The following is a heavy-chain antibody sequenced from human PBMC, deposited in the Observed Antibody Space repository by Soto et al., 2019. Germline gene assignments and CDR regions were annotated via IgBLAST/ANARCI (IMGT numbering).Heavy chain of an antibody. CDR1: GGSISSGGYS. CDR3: ASAYYGDYGGVYHGMDV. D-gene: IGHD4-17*01. V-gene: IGHV4-30-2*01. CDR2: IYHSGST. Sequence: QLQLQESGSGLVKPSQTLSLTCAVSGGSISSGGYSWSWIRQPPGKGLEWIGYIYHSGSTYYNPSLKSRVTISVDRSKNQFSLKLSSVTAADTAVYYCASAYYGDYGGVYHGMDVWGQGTTVTVSS. J-gene: IGHJ6*02.